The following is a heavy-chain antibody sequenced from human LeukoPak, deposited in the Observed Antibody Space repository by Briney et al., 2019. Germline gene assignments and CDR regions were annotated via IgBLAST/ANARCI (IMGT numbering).Heavy chain of an antibody. CDR3: AGLYSSSWYSWFDP. Sequence: SETLSLTCTVSGGSISSYYWSWIRQPPGKGLEWLGYIYYSGSTNYNPSLKSRVTISVDTSKNQFSLKLSSVTAADTAVYYCAGLYSSSWYSWFDPWGQGTLVTVSS. V-gene: IGHV4-59*08. CDR2: IYYSGST. CDR1: GGSISSYY. D-gene: IGHD6-13*01. J-gene: IGHJ5*02.